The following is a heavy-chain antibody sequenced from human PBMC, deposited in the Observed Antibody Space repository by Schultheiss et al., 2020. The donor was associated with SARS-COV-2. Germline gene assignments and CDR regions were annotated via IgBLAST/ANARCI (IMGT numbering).Heavy chain of an antibody. CDR1: GESFSGYY. Sequence: ETLSLTCAVYGESFSGYYWSWVRQAPGKGLERVSAISGSGGSTYYADSVKGRFTISRDNSKNTLYLQMNSLRAEDTAVYYCAKDIAAAGDYWGQGTLVTVSS. V-gene: IGHV3-23*01. D-gene: IGHD6-13*01. CDR3: AKDIAAAGDY. J-gene: IGHJ4*02. CDR2: ISGSGGST.